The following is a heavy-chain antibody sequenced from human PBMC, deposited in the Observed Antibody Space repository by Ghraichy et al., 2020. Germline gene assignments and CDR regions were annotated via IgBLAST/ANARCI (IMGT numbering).Heavy chain of an antibody. CDR3: ARIKYSGSYYGFGDFDY. D-gene: IGHD1-26*01. CDR2: IDWDDDK. CDR1: GFSLSTSGMC. J-gene: IGHJ4*02. Sequence: SGPTLVKPTQTLTLTCTFSGFSLSTSGMCVSWIRQPPGKALEWLARIDWDDDKYYSTSLKTRLTISKDTSKNQVVLTMTNMDPVDTATYYCARIKYSGSYYGFGDFDYWGQGTLVTVSS. V-gene: IGHV2-70*11.